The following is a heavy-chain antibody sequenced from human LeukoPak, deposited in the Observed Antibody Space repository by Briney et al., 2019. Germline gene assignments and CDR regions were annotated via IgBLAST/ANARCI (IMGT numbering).Heavy chain of an antibody. J-gene: IGHJ4*02. D-gene: IGHD2-15*01. CDR3: ARDHYCSGGSCYWRFDY. CDR2: INPNSGGT. Sequence: ASVKVSCKASGYTFTGYYMHWVRQAPGQGLEWMGWINPNSGGTNYAQKFQGRVTMTRDTSISTAYMELSRLRSDDTAAYYCARDHYCSGGSCYWRFDYWGQGTLVTVSS. CDR1: GYTFTGYY. V-gene: IGHV1-2*02.